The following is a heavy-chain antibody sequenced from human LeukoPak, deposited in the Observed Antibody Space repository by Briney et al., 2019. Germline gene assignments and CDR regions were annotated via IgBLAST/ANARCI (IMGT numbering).Heavy chain of an antibody. CDR1: GYTFTGYY. Sequence: GASVKVSCKASGYTFTGYYMHWMRQAPGQGLEWMGWIYPNSGGTNYAQKFQGWVTMTRDTSISTAYMELSRLRSDDTAVYYCAREAPYYYGSGSYPYFQHWGQGTLVTVSS. J-gene: IGHJ1*01. V-gene: IGHV1-2*04. CDR3: AREAPYYYGSGSYPYFQH. CDR2: IYPNSGGT. D-gene: IGHD3-10*01.